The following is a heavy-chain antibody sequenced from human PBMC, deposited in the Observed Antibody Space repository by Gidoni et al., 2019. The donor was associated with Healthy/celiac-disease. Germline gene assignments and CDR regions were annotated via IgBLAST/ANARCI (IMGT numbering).Heavy chain of an antibody. CDR3: AKDKDSDGTTFIDY. CDR1: GFTFDDYA. CDR2: ISWNSGSI. Sequence: EVQLVESGGGLVQPGRSLILPCSASGFTFDDYAMHWVRQAPGKGLEWVSGISWNSGSIGYADSVKGRFTISRDNAKNSLYLQMNSLRAEDTALYYCAKDKDSDGTTFIDYWGQGTLVTVSS. J-gene: IGHJ4*02. D-gene: IGHD1-7*01. V-gene: IGHV3-9*01.